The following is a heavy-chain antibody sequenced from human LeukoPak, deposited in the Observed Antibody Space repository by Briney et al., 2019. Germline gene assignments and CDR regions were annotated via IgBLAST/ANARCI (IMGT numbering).Heavy chain of an antibody. V-gene: IGHV3-21*01. J-gene: IGHJ4*02. CDR3: ASLQQGATRGLFDY. CDR1: GFTFSSYS. D-gene: IGHD1-26*01. CDR2: ISSSSSYI. Sequence: GGSLRLSCAASGFTFSSYSMNWVRQAPGKGLEWVLCISSSSSYIYYADSVKGRFTISRDNAKNSLYLQMNSLRAEDTAVYYCASLQQGATRGLFDYWGQGTLVTVSS.